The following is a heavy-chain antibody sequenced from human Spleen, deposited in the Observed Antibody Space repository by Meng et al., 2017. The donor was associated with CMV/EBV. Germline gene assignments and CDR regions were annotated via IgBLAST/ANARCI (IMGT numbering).Heavy chain of an antibody. CDR2: VHHTGST. CDR1: SGSISSSGHY. J-gene: IGHJ4*02. CDR3: ARSGWLRSYFDY. Sequence: SETLSLTCTVSSGSISSSGHYWAWIRQPPGKRLEWIGSVHHTGSTYDNPSLKSRVTISVDTSKNQFSLKLSPVTAADTAVYYCARSGWLRSYFDYWGQGTLVTVSS. V-gene: IGHV4-39*07. D-gene: IGHD5-12*01.